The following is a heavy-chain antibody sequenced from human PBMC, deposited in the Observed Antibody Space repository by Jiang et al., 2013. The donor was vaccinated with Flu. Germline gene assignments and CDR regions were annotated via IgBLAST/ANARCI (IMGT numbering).Heavy chain of an antibody. CDR3: ARGTVFGY. CDR1: GGSFSGYY. J-gene: IGHJ4*02. D-gene: IGHD3-10*01. CDR2: INHSGST. Sequence: LKPSETLSLTCAVYGGSFSGYYWSWIRQPPGKGLEWIGEINHSGSTNYNPSLKSRVTISVDTSKNQFSLKLSSVTAADTAVYYCARGTVFGYWGQGTLVTVSS. V-gene: IGHV4-34*01.